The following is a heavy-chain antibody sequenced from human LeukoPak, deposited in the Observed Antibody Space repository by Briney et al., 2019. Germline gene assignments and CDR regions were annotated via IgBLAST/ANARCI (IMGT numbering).Heavy chain of an antibody. J-gene: IGHJ6*03. CDR3: VKGWGERVPAATNYYMDV. Sequence: PGGSLRLSCAASGFTFSRYAMSWVRQAPGKGLEGVSAISGSGGSTYYADSVKGRFTISRDNSKNTLYLQMNSLRAEDTAVYYCVKGWGERVPAATNYYMDVWGKGTTVTVSS. V-gene: IGHV3-23*01. CDR1: GFTFSRYA. CDR2: ISGSGGST. D-gene: IGHD2-2*01.